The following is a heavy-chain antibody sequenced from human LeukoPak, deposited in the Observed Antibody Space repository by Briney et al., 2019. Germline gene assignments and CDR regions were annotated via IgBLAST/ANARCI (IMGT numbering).Heavy chain of an antibody. CDR1: GFTFSSYG. V-gene: IGHV3-23*01. CDR3: AKASVWTMVRVVSYFDE. J-gene: IGHJ4*02. D-gene: IGHD3-10*01. Sequence: GGSLRLSCAASGFTFSSYGMTWVRQAPGKGLEWVSGISGSGDNTWYGDSVKGRFTISRDNSKKTLDLQMHSLRAEDTAVYYCAKASVWTMVRVVSYFDEWGQGIQVTVSS. CDR2: ISGSGDNT.